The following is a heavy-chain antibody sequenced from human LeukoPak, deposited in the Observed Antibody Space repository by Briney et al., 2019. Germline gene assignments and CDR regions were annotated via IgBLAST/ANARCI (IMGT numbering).Heavy chain of an antibody. CDR2: ISWSGGSI. D-gene: IGHD6-19*01. CDR3: AKDMRLAVAGSPGY. J-gene: IGHJ4*02. CDR1: GFTFDDYA. V-gene: IGHV3-9*01. Sequence: PGGSLRLSCAASGFTFDDYAMRWVRQAPGEGLEWVSGISWSGGSIGYADSVKGRFTISRDNAKNSLYLQMNSLRAEDTAFYYCAKDMRLAVAGSPGYWGQGTLVTVSS.